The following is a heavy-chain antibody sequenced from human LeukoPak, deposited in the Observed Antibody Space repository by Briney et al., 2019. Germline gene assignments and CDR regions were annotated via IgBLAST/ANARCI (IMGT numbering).Heavy chain of an antibody. J-gene: IGHJ4*02. CDR2: IREDGSEK. D-gene: IGHD4-23*01. CDR1: GFTFNNYW. V-gene: IGHV3-7*01. CDR3: ATARKVGTWDPRFDY. Sequence: GGSLRLSCAASGFTFNNYWMMWVRQAPGKGLEWVANIREDGSEKNYVDSVKGGFTISRDNAKISLYLQMNSLRVEDAAVYYCATARKVGTWDPRFDYWGEGTLVTVSS.